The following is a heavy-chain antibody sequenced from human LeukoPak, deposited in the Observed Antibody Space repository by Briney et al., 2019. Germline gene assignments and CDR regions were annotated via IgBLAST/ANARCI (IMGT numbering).Heavy chain of an antibody. D-gene: IGHD3-3*01. Sequence: EGSLRLSCAASGFTFSSYSMNWVRQAPGKGLEWVSSISSSSSYIYYADSVKGRFTISRDNAKNSLYLQMNSLRAEDTAVYYCARDYDPSYGMDVWGQGTTVTVSS. V-gene: IGHV3-21*01. CDR2: ISSSSSYI. CDR3: ARDYDPSYGMDV. CDR1: GFTFSSYS. J-gene: IGHJ6*02.